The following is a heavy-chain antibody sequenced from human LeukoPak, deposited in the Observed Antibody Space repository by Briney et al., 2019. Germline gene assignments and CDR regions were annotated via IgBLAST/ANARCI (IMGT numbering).Heavy chain of an antibody. CDR2: IYYSGST. Sequence: PSETLSLTCAVSGGFISSGGYSWSWIRQPPGKGLEWIGYIYYSGSTNHNPSLKSRVTISVDTSKNQFSLKLSSVTAADTAVYYCARGSAPYYYGMDVWGQGTTVTVSS. CDR1: GGFISSGGYS. J-gene: IGHJ6*02. CDR3: ARGSAPYYYGMDV. V-gene: IGHV4-61*08.